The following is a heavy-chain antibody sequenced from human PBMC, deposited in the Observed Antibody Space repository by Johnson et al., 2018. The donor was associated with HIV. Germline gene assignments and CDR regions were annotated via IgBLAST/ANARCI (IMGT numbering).Heavy chain of an antibody. J-gene: IGHJ3*02. D-gene: IGHD3-16*01. CDR2: ISYDESNK. CDR1: GFTFSNYA. Sequence: QVQLVESGGGVVQPGRSLRLSCEASGFTFSNYAIHWVRQAPGKGLEWVAVISYDESNKYYVDSVKGRFTVSRDNSKNTLYLQMNSLRAEDSALYFCASGVDAFDIWGQGTMVTVSS. V-gene: IGHV3-30*04. CDR3: ASGVDAFDI.